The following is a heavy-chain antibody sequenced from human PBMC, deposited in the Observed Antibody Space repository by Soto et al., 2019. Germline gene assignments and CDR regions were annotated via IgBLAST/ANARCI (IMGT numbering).Heavy chain of an antibody. D-gene: IGHD2-8*01. CDR2: TYYRSKWDY. CDR1: RDSASPNSDT. V-gene: IGHV6-1*01. CDR3: ARLIGNSWLDS. Sequence: TLSLSCALSRDSASPNSDTLDWISNPQSRGLEWLGRTYYRSKWDYDYAASVKGRININPDTSNNQVSLHLDSVTPDDTAVYYCARLIGNSWLDSWGQGTLVTVSS. J-gene: IGHJ5*01.